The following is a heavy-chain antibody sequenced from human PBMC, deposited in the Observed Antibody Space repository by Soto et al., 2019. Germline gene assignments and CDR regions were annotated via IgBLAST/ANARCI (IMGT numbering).Heavy chain of an antibody. CDR3: ARIPGIAVAGTGYYYYGMDV. D-gene: IGHD6-19*01. Sequence: GESLKISCKGSGYSFTSYWIGWVRQMPGKSLEWMGIIYPGDSDTRYSPSFQGQVTISADKSISTAYLQWSSLKASDTAMYYCARIPGIAVAGTGYYYYGMDVWGQGTTVTVSS. J-gene: IGHJ6*02. CDR2: IYPGDSDT. V-gene: IGHV5-51*01. CDR1: GYSFTSYW.